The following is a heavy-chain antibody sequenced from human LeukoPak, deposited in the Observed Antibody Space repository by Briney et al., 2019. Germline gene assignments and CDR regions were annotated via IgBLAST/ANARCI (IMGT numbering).Heavy chain of an antibody. CDR2: VNTKGAET. CDR3: LRGSLGPAI. Sequence: GGSLRPSCVASGFTFNNFWMHWVRQAPGTGLVWISRVNTKGAETVYADSVKGRFTISRDNAKNTVHLQMNSLRAEDTAIYYCLRGSLGPAIWGQGTMVTVSS. J-gene: IGHJ3*02. CDR1: GFTFNNFW. V-gene: IGHV3-74*01. D-gene: IGHD3/OR15-3a*01.